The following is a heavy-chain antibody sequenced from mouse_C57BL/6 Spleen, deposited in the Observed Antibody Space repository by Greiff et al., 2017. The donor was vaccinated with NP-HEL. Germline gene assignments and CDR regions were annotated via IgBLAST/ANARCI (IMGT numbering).Heavy chain of an antibody. D-gene: IGHD2-3*01. CDR2: IDPSDSYT. J-gene: IGHJ2*01. CDR1: GYTFTSYW. CDR3: QIYDGFHYFDY. V-gene: IGHV1-59*01. Sequence: QVQLQQPGAELVRPGTSVKLSCKASGYTFTSYWMHWVKQRPGQGLEWIGVIDPSDSYTNYNQKFKGKATLTVDTSSSTAYMQLSSLTSEDSAVYYCQIYDGFHYFDYWGQGTTLTVSS.